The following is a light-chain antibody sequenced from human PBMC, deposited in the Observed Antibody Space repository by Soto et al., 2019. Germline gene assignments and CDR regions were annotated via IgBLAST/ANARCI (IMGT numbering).Light chain of an antibody. CDR2: DAS. CDR3: QQYNNWPPWT. V-gene: IGKV3-15*01. CDR1: QSVSNN. J-gene: IGKJ1*01. Sequence: ILMTQSPATLSMSPGERATLSCRASQSVSNNLAWYQQKPGQAPRLLIYDASTRATGIPGRFSGSGSGTEFNLTISGLQSEDFAVYYCQQYNNWPPWTFGQGTKVEI.